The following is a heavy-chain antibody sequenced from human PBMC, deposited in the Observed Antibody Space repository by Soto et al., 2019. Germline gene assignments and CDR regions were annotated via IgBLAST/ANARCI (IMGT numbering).Heavy chain of an antibody. Sequence: PSETLSLTCAVYGGSFSGYYWTWIRQPPGTGLEWIGEINHSGSTNYNPSLKSRVTISVDTSKKQFSLKLSSVTAADTAMYYCARGGGPYGDYYQGMDVWGQGTTVTVSS. J-gene: IGHJ6*02. CDR2: INHSGST. V-gene: IGHV4-34*01. CDR3: ARGGGPYGDYYQGMDV. CDR1: GGSFSGYY. D-gene: IGHD4-17*01.